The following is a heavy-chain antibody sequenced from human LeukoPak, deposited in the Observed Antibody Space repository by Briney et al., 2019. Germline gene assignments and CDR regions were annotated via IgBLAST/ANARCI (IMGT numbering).Heavy chain of an antibody. J-gene: IGHJ4*02. CDR2: IWPDGSKK. V-gene: IGHV3-30*02. CDR1: GFTFRTYA. D-gene: IGHD1-14*01. CDR3: AKISSSAEPNFDY. Sequence: GGSLRLSCAASGFTFRTYAMHWVRQAPGKGLEWVAFIWPDGSKKLYADSVKGRFTISRDNSNHTLYLQMNSLRPEDTALYFCAKISSSAEPNFDYWGQGILLTVSS.